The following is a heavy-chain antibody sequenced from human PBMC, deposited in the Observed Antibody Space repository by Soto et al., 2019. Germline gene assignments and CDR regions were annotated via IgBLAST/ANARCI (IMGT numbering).Heavy chain of an antibody. CDR1: GFSLSTSGMC. V-gene: IGHV2-70*01. Sequence: GXGPTLFKPTQTLTVTCTFSGFSLSTSGMCVSWIRQPRGKALEWLALIDWDDDKYYSTSLKTRLTISKDTSKNQVVLTMTNMDPVDTATYYCARIPYYYDSSGYYYYYGMDVWGQGTTVTVSS. CDR3: ARIPYYYDSSGYYYYYGMDV. D-gene: IGHD3-22*01. J-gene: IGHJ6*02. CDR2: IDWDDDK.